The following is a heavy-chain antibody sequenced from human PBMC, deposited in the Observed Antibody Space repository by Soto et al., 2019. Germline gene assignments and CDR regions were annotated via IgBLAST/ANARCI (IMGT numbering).Heavy chain of an antibody. D-gene: IGHD5-12*01. V-gene: IGHV1-69*04. CDR3: ARDPGFEGRYYYMDV. J-gene: IGHJ6*03. CDR2: IIPILGIA. Sequence: SVKVSCKASGGTFSSYTISWVRQAPGRGLEWMGRIIPILGIANYAQKFQGRVTITADKSTSTAYMELSSLRSEDTAVYYCARDPGFEGRYYYMDVWGKGTTVTVSS. CDR1: GGTFSSYT.